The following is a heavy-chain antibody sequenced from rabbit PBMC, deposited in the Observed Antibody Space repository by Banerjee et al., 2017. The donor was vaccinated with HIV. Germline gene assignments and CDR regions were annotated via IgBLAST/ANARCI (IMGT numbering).Heavy chain of an antibody. D-gene: IGHD1-1*01. Sequence: QEQLVESGGGLVKPEGSLKLSCTASGFSFSNKAVMCWVRQAPGKGLEWIACINVVTGKAVYASWAKGRFTFSKTSSTTVTLQMTSLTAADTATYFCARDLHGGGSILWGPGTLVTVS. CDR1: GFSFSNKAV. V-gene: IGHV1S45*01. J-gene: IGHJ6*01. CDR3: ARDLHGGGSIL. CDR2: INVVTGKA.